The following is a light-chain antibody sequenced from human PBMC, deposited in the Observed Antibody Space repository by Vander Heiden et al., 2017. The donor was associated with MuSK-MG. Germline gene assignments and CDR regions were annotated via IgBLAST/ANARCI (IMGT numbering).Light chain of an antibody. V-gene: IGKV1-27*01. CDR2: AAS. CDR3: QKYDDARLT. CDR1: QGISNY. Sequence: DIQMTQSPSSLSPSVGDRVTLTCPASQGISNYLAWYQQKPGKVPKLLIYAASTLQSGVPSRFSGSGSGTDFTLTISSLHPEDVATYYCQKYDDARLTFGGGTRVEIQ. J-gene: IGKJ4*01.